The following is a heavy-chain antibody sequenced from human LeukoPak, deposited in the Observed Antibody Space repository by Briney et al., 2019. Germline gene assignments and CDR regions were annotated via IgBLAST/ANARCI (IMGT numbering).Heavy chain of an antibody. CDR2: ISSSSSYI. CDR3: ARGGITGTTVYY. J-gene: IGHJ4*02. Sequence: GGSLRLSCAASGFTFSSYSMNWVRQAPGKGLEWVSSISSSSSYIYYADSVKGRFTISRDNAKNSLYLQMNSLRAEDTAVYYCARGGITGTTVYYWGQGTLVTVSS. V-gene: IGHV3-21*01. CDR1: GFTFSSYS. D-gene: IGHD1-7*01.